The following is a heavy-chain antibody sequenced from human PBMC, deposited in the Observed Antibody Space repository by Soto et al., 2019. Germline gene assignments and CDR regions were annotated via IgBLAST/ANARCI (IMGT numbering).Heavy chain of an antibody. V-gene: IGHV3-30*18. CDR2: ISYDGTNK. J-gene: IGHJ6*04. CDR1: GFTFSTYG. CDR3: AKDLQSYGDYDYYCYGMDV. D-gene: IGHD4-17*01. Sequence: QVQLVESGGGEVQPGRSLTISCAASGFTFSTYGMHWVRQTPGKGLEWVAVISYDGTNKFYPDSVKGRFTISRDNFKNTLTLQMNSLRADDTAVYSCAKDLQSYGDYDYYCYGMDVWGVGTRVTVSS.